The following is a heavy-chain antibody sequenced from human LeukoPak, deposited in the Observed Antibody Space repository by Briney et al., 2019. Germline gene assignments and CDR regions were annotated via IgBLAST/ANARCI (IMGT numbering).Heavy chain of an antibody. J-gene: IGHJ5*02. CDR3: ARDDTYYDYVWGKNT. CDR1: GGTFSSYA. V-gene: IGHV1-69*01. D-gene: IGHD3-16*01. Sequence: ASVKVSCKASGGTFSSYAISWVRQAPGQGLEWMGGIIPIFGTANYAQKFQGRVTITADESTSTAYMELSSLRAEDTAVYYCARDDTYYDYVWGKNTWGQGTLVTVSS. CDR2: IIPIFGTA.